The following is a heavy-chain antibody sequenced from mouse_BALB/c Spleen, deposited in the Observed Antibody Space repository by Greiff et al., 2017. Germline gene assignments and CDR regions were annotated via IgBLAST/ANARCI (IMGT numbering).Heavy chain of an antibody. V-gene: IGHV1-4*01. J-gene: IGHJ4*01. CDR3: ARSGVRGGAMDY. CDR1: GYTFTSYT. Sequence: VQLQQSGAELARPGASVKMSCKASGYTFTSYTMHWVKQRPGQGLEWIGYINPSSGYTNYNQKFKDKATLTADKSSSTAYMQLSSLTSEDSAFYYCARSGVRGGAMDYWGQGTSVTVSS. CDR2: INPSSGYT. D-gene: IGHD2-14*01.